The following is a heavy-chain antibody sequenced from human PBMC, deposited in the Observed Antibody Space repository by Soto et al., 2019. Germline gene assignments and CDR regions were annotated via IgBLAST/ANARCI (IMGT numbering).Heavy chain of an antibody. J-gene: IGHJ4*02. CDR2: INPSGGST. CDR1: GYTFTSYY. CDR3: ATHFYDSSGYYQALDY. V-gene: IGHV1-46*01. D-gene: IGHD3-22*01. Sequence: ASVKVSCKASGYTFTSYYIHWVRQAPGQGLEWMGIINPSGGSTSYAQKFQGRVTMTRDTSTGTVYMELSSLRSEDTAVYYCATHFYDSSGYYQALDYWGQGTLVTVSS.